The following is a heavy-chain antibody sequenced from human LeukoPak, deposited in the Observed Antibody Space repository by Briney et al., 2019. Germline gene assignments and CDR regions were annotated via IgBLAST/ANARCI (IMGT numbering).Heavy chain of an antibody. J-gene: IGHJ4*02. V-gene: IGHV3-23*01. CDR1: GFTFGTYW. CDR3: AKGISFGLDY. D-gene: IGHD3-3*01. Sequence: GGSLRLSCAASGFTFGTYWLSWVRQAPGRGLEWVSGISASGGNTYYADSVKGRFTLSRDNSKNTLHLQMNSLRAEDTAVYYCAKGISFGLDYWGQGTLVTISA. CDR2: ISASGGNT.